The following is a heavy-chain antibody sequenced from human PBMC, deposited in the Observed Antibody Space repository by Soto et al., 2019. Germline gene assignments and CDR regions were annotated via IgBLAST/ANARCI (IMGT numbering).Heavy chain of an antibody. J-gene: IGHJ4*02. CDR1: GFPFRNAW. CDR3: TTEGNENSGDYVCYSEH. V-gene: IGHV3-15*01. D-gene: IGHD2-21*02. Sequence: GGSLRLSCAASGFPFRNAWMIWVRQSPGKGLEWVGRIKSKIDGETTDYAIPVKGRFTISRDDSKNTLFLQMNSLKPEDTALYYCTTEGNENSGDYVCYSEHRGQGTQVTVSX. CDR2: IKSKIDGETT.